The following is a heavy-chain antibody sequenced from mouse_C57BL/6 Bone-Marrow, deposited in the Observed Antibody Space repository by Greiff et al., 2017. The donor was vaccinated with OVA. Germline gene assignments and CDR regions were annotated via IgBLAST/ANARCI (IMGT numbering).Heavy chain of an antibody. V-gene: IGHV3-6*01. J-gene: IGHJ3*01. Sequence: EVQLQQSGPGLVKPSQSLSLTCSVTGYSITSGYYWNWIRQFPGNKLEWMGYISYDGSNNYNPSLKNRISITRDTSKNQFFLKLNSVTTEDTATYYCARDSSYPFAYWGQGTLVTVSA. D-gene: IGHD1-1*01. CDR1: GYSITSGYY. CDR2: ISYDGSN. CDR3: ARDSSYPFAY.